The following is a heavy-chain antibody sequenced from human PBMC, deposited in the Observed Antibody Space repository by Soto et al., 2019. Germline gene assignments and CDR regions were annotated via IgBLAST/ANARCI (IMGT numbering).Heavy chain of an antibody. CDR3: AKNRGGCGLPESDS. D-gene: IGHD5-12*01. CDR2: ITADGGGT. J-gene: IGHJ5*02. V-gene: IGHV3-23*01. Sequence: EVQLLESGGGLGQPGGSLRLSCTASRFTFSSYIMNWVRQAPGKGLEWISTITADGGGTFYADSVKGRFTISTDNSKHTLNLQLDIPRAEGAALYLCAKNRGGCGLPESDSWGQDPQVIVSS. CDR1: RFTFSSYI.